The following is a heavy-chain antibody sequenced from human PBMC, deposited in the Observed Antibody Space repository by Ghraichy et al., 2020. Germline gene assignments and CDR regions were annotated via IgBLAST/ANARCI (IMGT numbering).Heavy chain of an antibody. Sequence: SVKVSCKASGGTFSSYAISWVRQAPGQGLEWMGGIIPIFGTANYAQKFQGRVTITTDESTSTAYMELSSPRSEDTAVYYCARATIAHSNFPYFDYWGQGTLVTVSS. V-gene: IGHV1-69*05. CDR3: ARATIAHSNFPYFDY. J-gene: IGHJ4*02. CDR1: GGTFSSYA. D-gene: IGHD4-11*01. CDR2: IIPIFGTA.